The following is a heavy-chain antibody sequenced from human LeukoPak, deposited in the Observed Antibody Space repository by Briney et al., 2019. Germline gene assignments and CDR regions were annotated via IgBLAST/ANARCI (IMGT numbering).Heavy chain of an antibody. J-gene: IGHJ3*02. V-gene: IGHV4-4*09. Sequence: SKTLSLTCTVSGGSISSYYWSWIRQPPGKGLEWIGYIYTSGSTNYNPSLKSRVTISVDTSKNQFSLKLSSVTAADTAVYYCARHPLYCSGGSCYPGAFDIWGQGTMVTVSS. CDR1: GGSISSYY. D-gene: IGHD2-15*01. CDR2: IYTSGST. CDR3: ARHPLYCSGGSCYPGAFDI.